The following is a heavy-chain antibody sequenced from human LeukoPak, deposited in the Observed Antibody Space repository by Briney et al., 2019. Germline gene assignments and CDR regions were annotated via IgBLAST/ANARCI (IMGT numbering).Heavy chain of an antibody. Sequence: SETLSLTCTVSGGSITTSSYYWGWIRQPPGKGLEWIGYIYYSGGTNYNPSLKSRVTISVDTSKNQFSLKLSSVTAADTAVYYCAREIVGATYDAFDIWGQGTMVTVSS. CDR2: IYYSGGT. D-gene: IGHD1-26*01. J-gene: IGHJ3*02. CDR1: GGSITTSSYY. V-gene: IGHV4-61*01. CDR3: AREIVGATYDAFDI.